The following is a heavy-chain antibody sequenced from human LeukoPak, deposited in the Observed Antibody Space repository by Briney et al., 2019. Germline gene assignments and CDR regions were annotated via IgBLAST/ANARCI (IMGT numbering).Heavy chain of an antibody. J-gene: IGHJ5*02. CDR2: IYYSGRA. Sequence: SETLSLTCTVSGGSVSSGSYYWSWIRQPPGKGLEWIVYIYYSGRAKYNPSLKSRVTISVDTSKNKFSLKLTSVTAADTAVYYCARGFGDWGLSWFDPWGQGTLVTVSS. V-gene: IGHV4-61*01. D-gene: IGHD3-10*01. CDR3: ARGFGDWGLSWFDP. CDR1: GGSVSSGSYY.